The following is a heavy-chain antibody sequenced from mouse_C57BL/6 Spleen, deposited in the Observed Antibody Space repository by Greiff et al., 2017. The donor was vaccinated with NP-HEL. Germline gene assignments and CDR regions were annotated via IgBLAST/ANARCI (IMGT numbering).Heavy chain of an antibody. CDR2: ISSGGDYI. V-gene: IGHV5-9-1*02. D-gene: IGHD2-5*01. J-gene: IGHJ1*03. Sequence: EVQRVESGEGLVKPGGSLKLSCAASGFTFSSYAMSWVRQTPEKRLEWVAYISSGGDYIYYADTVKGRFTISRDNARNTLYLQMSSLKSEDTAMYYCTRGSNYVENWYFDVWGTGTTVTVSS. CDR3: TRGSNYVENWYFDV. CDR1: GFTFSSYA.